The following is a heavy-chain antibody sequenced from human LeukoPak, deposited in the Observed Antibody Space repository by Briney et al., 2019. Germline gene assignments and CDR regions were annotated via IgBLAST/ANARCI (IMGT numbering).Heavy chain of an antibody. Sequence: PSETLSLTCSVSGGSMNNFYWSWIRQPPGKPLEWIGQIFSSGEFTYNPSLKSRVSISIDTSKNHLSLRMTSVTAADTAVYFCAREAGHFLNDAFDIWGQGTVVTVSS. CDR1: GGSMNNFY. V-gene: IGHV4-59*01. CDR3: AREAGHFLNDAFDI. D-gene: IGHD2/OR15-2a*01. CDR2: IFSSGEF. J-gene: IGHJ3*02.